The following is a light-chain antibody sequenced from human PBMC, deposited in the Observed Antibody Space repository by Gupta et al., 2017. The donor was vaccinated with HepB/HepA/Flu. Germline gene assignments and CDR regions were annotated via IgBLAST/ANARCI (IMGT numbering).Light chain of an antibody. CDR2: DAS. V-gene: IGKV3-11*01. CDR1: QIIATY. J-gene: IGKJ4*01. CDR3: QHRINWPLT. Sequence: EVVLTQSPATLSLSPGERATLSCRASQIIATYLAWYQQKPGQAPRLLIYDASNRAAGIPARFSGSGSGTDFTLTISSLEPEDFGVYYCQHRINWPLTFGAGTKVEIK.